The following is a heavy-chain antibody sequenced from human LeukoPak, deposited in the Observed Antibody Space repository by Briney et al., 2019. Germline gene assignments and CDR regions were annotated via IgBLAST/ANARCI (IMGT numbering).Heavy chain of an antibody. CDR1: GGTFSSYA. D-gene: IGHD1-1*01. J-gene: IGHJ4*02. V-gene: IGHV1-8*02. CDR2: MNPNSGNT. CDR3: ARGNWNYDY. Sequence: ASVKVSCKASGGTFSSYAISWVRQAPGQGLEWMGWMNPNSGNTGYAQKFQGRVTMTRNTSISTAYMELSSLRSEDTAVYYCARGNWNYDYWGQGTLVTVSS.